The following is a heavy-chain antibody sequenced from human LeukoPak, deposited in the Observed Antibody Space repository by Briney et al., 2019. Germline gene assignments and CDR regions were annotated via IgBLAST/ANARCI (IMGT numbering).Heavy chain of an antibody. D-gene: IGHD2-2*01. CDR2: INPNSGGT. CDR1: GYTFTGHY. V-gene: IGHV1-2*02. CDR3: ARVRPKRLGYCSSTSCYGYYFDY. Sequence: ASVKVSCKASGYTFTGHYMHWVRQGPGQGLEWVGWINPNSGGTNYAQKFQGRVTMTRDTSISTAYMELSRLRSDDTAVYYCARVRPKRLGYCSSTSCYGYYFDYWGQGTLVTVSS. J-gene: IGHJ4*02.